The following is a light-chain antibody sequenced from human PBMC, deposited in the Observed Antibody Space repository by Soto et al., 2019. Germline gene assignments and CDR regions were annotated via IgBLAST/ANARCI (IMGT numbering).Light chain of an antibody. Sequence: EFVLTQSPGTLSLSPGERATLSCRASQSVSSNYFAWYQQKPGQAPRLLIYGASTRATVIPARFSGSVSGTEFTLTISSLQSEDFAVYYCQQYNNWPPPFGQGTKVDIK. CDR1: QSVSSNY. V-gene: IGKV3-15*01. CDR3: QQYNNWPPP. J-gene: IGKJ1*01. CDR2: GAS.